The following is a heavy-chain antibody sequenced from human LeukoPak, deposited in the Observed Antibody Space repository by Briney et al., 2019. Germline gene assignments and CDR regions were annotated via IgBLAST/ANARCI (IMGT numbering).Heavy chain of an antibody. J-gene: IGHJ4*02. CDR3: ARPPTRSSSEYYFDY. V-gene: IGHV3-30-3*01. CDR1: GFTFSSYA. CDR2: ISYDGSNK. D-gene: IGHD6-13*01. Sequence: GGSLRLSCAASGFTFSSYAMHWVRQAPGKGLEWVAVISYDGSNKYYADSVKGRFTISRDNSKKTLYLQMNSLRAEDTAVYYCARPPTRSSSEYYFDYWGQGTLVTVSS.